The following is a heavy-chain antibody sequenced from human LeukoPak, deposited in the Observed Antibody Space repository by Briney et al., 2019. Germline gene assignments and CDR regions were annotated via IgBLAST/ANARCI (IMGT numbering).Heavy chain of an antibody. D-gene: IGHD7-27*01. V-gene: IGHV1-18*01. J-gene: IGHJ4*02. CDR3: ARDLTAGRLVAGVVY. CDR2: ISAYNGNT. Sequence: ASVKVSCKASGYTFSNYGISWVQQAPGQGLGWMGWISAYNGNTNYEQKFQGRVTMTTDTSTNTVYMELRSLRSDDTALYYCARDLTAGRLVAGVVYWGQGTLVTVSS. CDR1: GYTFSNYG.